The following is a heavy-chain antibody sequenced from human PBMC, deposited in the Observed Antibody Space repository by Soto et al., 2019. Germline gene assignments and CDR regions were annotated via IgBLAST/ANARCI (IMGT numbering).Heavy chain of an antibody. CDR3: ASEALCGADCYFFEY. D-gene: IGHD2-21*02. J-gene: IGHJ4*02. CDR2: INYSGSNI. Sequence: TGGSLRLSCAASGFTFSNSEMFWVRQAPGKGLEWVSKINYSGSNIYYSKSVKGRFTISRDNAKNSLYLQMNSLTDEDTAIYFCASEALCGADCYFFEYWGPGTLVTVSS. CDR1: GFTFSNSE. V-gene: IGHV3-48*03.